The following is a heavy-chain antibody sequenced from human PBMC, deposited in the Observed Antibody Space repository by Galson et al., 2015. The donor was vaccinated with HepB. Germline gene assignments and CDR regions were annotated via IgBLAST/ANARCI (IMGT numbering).Heavy chain of an antibody. CDR1: GFTFSSDW. D-gene: IGHD5-18*01. CDR2: INGDGTST. CDR3: TRGSYGYGNFDY. J-gene: IGHJ4*02. Sequence: SLRLSCAASGFTFSSDWMHWVRQAPGKGLVWVSRINGDGTSTSNADSVKGRFTISRDNAKNTLYLQMNSLRAEDTAVYYCTRGSYGYGNFDYWGQGTLVTVSS. V-gene: IGHV3-74*01.